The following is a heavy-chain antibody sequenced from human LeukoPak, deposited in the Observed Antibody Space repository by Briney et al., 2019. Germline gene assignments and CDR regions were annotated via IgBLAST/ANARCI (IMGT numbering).Heavy chain of an antibody. Sequence: SETLSLTCAVYGGSFSGYYWSWIRQPPGKGLEWIGEINHSGSTNYNPSLKSRVTISVDTSKNQFSLKLSSVTAADTAVYYCARGFRYYDSSGLFDYWGQGILVTVSS. V-gene: IGHV4-34*01. CDR1: GGSFSGYY. CDR3: ARGFRYYDSSGLFDY. CDR2: INHSGST. D-gene: IGHD3-22*01. J-gene: IGHJ4*02.